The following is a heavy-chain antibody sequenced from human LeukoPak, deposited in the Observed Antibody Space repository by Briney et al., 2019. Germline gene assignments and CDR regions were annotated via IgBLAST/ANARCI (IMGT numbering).Heavy chain of an antibody. V-gene: IGHV3-30*02. CDR1: GFTFSTHG. D-gene: IGHD3-10*01. CDR3: AKEGDYYGSGSYRDGFDI. CDR2: IRYDGINK. J-gene: IGHJ3*02. Sequence: GGSLRLSCAASGFTFSTHGMHWVRQAPGKGLEWVAFIRYDGINKYYADSVKGRITISRDSFKNTLYLQMSSLRPEDTAVYYCAKEGDYYGSGSYRDGFDIWGQGTRATVSS.